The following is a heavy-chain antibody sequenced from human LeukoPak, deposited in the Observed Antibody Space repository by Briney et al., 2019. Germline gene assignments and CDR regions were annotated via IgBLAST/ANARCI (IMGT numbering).Heavy chain of an antibody. V-gene: IGHV3-20*01. Sequence: PGGSPRLSCAASGFTFDDYGMSWVRQAPGKGLEWVSGINWNGGSTGYADSVKGRFTISRDNAKNSLYLQMNSLRAEDTALYHCARVPIVGATISHYYYMDVWGKGTTVTVSS. J-gene: IGHJ6*03. CDR1: GFTFDDYG. D-gene: IGHD1-26*01. CDR2: INWNGGST. CDR3: ARVPIVGATISHYYYMDV.